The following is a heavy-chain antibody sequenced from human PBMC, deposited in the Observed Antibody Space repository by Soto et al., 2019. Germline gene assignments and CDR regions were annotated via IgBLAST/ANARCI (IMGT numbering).Heavy chain of an antibody. V-gene: IGHV3-23*01. J-gene: IGHJ6*04. CDR1: GFTFSNYA. CDR2: ISGSGGST. Sequence: GGSLRLSCAASGFTFSNYAMSWVRQAPGKGLEWVSAISGSGGSTYYADSVKGRFTISRGNAKNTLYLQMNSLRAEDTAAYYCATELVPGVIIVENGMDFWGKGTTVTASS. CDR3: ATELVPGVIIVENGMDF. D-gene: IGHD3-10*01.